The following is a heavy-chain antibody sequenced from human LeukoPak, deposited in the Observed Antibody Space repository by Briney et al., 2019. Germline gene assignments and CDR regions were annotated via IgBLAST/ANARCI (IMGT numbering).Heavy chain of an antibody. CDR3: AKDREYSGAYRDAFDF. CDR2: ISGSGVNT. J-gene: IGHJ3*01. D-gene: IGHD1-26*01. CDR1: GFTFSSYW. Sequence: GGSLRLSCAASGFTFSSYWMSWVRQAPGRGLEWVSAISGSGVNTYYGDSAKGRFTISRDNSKNILYLQMNSLRGEDTAVYYCAKDREYSGAYRDAFDFWGQGTMVTVSS. V-gene: IGHV3-23*01.